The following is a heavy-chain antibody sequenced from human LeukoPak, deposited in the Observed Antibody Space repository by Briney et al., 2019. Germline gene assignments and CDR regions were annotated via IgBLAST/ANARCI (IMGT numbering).Heavy chain of an antibody. J-gene: IGHJ4*02. Sequence: ASETLSLTCTVSGGSISSYYWSWIRQPPGKGLEWIGYIYYSGGTNYNPSLKSRVTISVDTSKNQFSLKLSSVTAADTAVYYCARESTVVPAAIDYWGQGTLVTVSS. CDR1: GGSISSYY. D-gene: IGHD2-2*02. V-gene: IGHV4-59*01. CDR3: ARESTVVPAAIDY. CDR2: IYYSGGT.